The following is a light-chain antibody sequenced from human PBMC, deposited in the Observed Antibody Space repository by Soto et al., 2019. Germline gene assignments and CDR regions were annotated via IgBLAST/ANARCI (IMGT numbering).Light chain of an antibody. J-gene: IGLJ2*01. V-gene: IGLV2-8*01. CDR2: EVT. CDR1: SSDVGGNNY. Sequence: QSDLTQPPSASGSPGQSVAISCTGTSSDVGGNNYVSWYQQHPGKAPKLMVYEVTKRPSGVPDRFSGSKSGNTASLTVSGLQAEDEADYYCSSYAGSNNVIFGGGTQLTVL. CDR3: SSYAGSNNVI.